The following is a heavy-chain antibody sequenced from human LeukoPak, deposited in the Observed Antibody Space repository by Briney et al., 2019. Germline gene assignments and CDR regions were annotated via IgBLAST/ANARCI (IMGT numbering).Heavy chain of an antibody. Sequence: SETLSLTCAVYGGSFSGYYWSWIRQPPGKGLEWIGEINHSGSTNYNPSLKSRVTISVDTSKNQFSLKLSSVTAADTAVYYCARGLRTYYDILTGYYSAFDIWGQGTMVTVSS. V-gene: IGHV4-34*01. D-gene: IGHD3-9*01. CDR1: GGSFSGYY. J-gene: IGHJ3*02. CDR2: INHSGST. CDR3: ARGLRTYYDILTGYYSAFDI.